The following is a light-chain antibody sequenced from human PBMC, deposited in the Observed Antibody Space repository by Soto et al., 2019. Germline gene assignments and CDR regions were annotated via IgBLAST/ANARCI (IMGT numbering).Light chain of an antibody. CDR3: QQRSNWPIT. CDR2: DAS. J-gene: IGKJ5*01. V-gene: IGKV3-11*01. Sequence: EIVLTQSPATLSLSPGERATLSCRASQTVRSYLAWYQQKPGRAPRLLMYDASNRATGIPARFSGSGSGTDFTLTISSLEPEDFAIYYCQQRSNWPITFGQGTRLEIK. CDR1: QTVRSY.